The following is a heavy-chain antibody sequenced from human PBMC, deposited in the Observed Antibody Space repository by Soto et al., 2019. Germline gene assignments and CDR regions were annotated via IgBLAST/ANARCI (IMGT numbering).Heavy chain of an antibody. J-gene: IGHJ4*02. CDR3: ARHETLHGDYVY. CDR2: IYYSVST. D-gene: IGHD4-17*01. Sequence: SETLSLTCTVSGGSISSYYWSWIRQPPGKGLEWIGYIYYSVSTNYNPSLKSRVTISVDTSKNQFSLKLSSVTAADTAVYYFARHETLHGDYVYWGQGTLVNVSS. V-gene: IGHV4-59*08. CDR1: GGSISSYY.